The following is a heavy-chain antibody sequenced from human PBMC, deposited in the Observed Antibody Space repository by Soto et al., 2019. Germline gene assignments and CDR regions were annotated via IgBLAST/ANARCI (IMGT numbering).Heavy chain of an antibody. D-gene: IGHD1-26*01. Sequence: QVQLVQSGAEVKKPGSSVKVSCKASGGTFSSYTISWVRQAPGQGLEWMGRIIPILGIANYAQKFQGRVTITADKSTSTAYMELSSLRSEDTAVYYCARSTRSVGAFDIWGQGTMVTVSS. V-gene: IGHV1-69*02. J-gene: IGHJ3*02. CDR3: ARSTRSVGAFDI. CDR1: GGTFSSYT. CDR2: IIPILGIA.